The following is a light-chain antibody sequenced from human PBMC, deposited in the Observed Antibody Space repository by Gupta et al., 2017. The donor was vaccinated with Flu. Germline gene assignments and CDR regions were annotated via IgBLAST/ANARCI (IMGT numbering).Light chain of an antibody. J-gene: IGKJ2*01. Sequence: DLHMTQSPSTLSAPVGDRVTITCRASQSINTWLAWYQQKPGKAPKLLIYKASNLESGVPSRFSGGGSGTEFTLTISSLHPDDFATYYCQQYNSFSLYTFGQGTKVEIK. CDR3: QQYNSFSLYT. V-gene: IGKV1-5*03. CDR2: KAS. CDR1: QSINTW.